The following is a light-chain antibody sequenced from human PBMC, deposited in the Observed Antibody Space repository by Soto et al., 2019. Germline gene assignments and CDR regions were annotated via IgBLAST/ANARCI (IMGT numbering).Light chain of an antibody. Sequence: DIVMTQSPDSLAVSLGERATINCKSSQSVLYSSNNKNHLTWFQQKPGQPPKLLIYWASTRESGVPDRFSGSGSGTDFTLTISSLQSEDLAVYYCQQYNNWPWTFGQGTKVDIK. J-gene: IGKJ1*01. V-gene: IGKV4-1*01. CDR1: QSVLYSSNNKNH. CDR3: QQYNNWPWT. CDR2: WAS.